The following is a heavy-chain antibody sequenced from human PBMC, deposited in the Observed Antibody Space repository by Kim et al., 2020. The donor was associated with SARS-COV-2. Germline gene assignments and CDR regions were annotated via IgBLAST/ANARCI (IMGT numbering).Heavy chain of an antibody. D-gene: IGHD2-2*01. CDR1: GYSFTSYW. J-gene: IGHJ6*02. CDR3: ARVFCSSTSCQYYYYYGMYV. V-gene: IGHV5-51*01. CDR2: IYPGDSDT. Sequence: GESLKISCKGSGYSFTSYWIGWVRQMPGKGLEWMGIIYPGDSDTRYSPSFQGQVTISADKSISTAYLQWSSLKASDTAMYYCARVFCSSTSCQYYYYYGMYVWGQGTTVTVSS.